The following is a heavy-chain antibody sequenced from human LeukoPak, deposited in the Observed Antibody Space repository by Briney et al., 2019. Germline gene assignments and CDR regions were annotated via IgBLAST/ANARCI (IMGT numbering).Heavy chain of an antibody. Sequence: GGSLRLSCAASGLTFDDYAMHWVRQAPGKGLEWVSLISGDGGSTYYADSVKGRFTISRDNSKNSLYLQMNSLRTEDTALYYCAKDRYSSGWPNWFDPWGQGTLVTVSS. D-gene: IGHD6-19*01. CDR1: GLTFDDYA. CDR3: AKDRYSSGWPNWFDP. V-gene: IGHV3-43*02. CDR2: ISGDGGST. J-gene: IGHJ5*02.